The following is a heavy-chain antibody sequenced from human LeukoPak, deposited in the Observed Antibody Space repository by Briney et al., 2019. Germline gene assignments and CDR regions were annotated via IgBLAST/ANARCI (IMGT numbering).Heavy chain of an antibody. V-gene: IGHV4-39*01. D-gene: IGHD3-10*01. CDR3: SRHYTSPLGEDY. CDR2: IYYSGST. J-gene: IGHJ4*02. Sequence: KPSETLSLTCTVSGGSISSSGYYWGWIRQPPGKGLEWIGSIYYSGSTYYNPSLKSRVTISVDTSKNQFSLKVSSVTAADTAVYYCSRHYTSPLGEDYWGQGTLVTVSS. CDR1: GGSISSSGYY.